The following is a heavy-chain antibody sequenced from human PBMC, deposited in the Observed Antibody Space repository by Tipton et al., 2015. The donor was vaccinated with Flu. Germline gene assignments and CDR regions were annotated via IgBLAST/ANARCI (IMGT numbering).Heavy chain of an antibody. D-gene: IGHD3-22*01. CDR2: IHHSGSTY. J-gene: IGHJ6*02. V-gene: IGHV4-38-2*01. CDR1: GYSISSGYY. Sequence: TLSLTCAVSGYSISSGYYWGWIRQPPGKGLEWIGNIHHSGSTYYYNPSLNSRVTISVDTSKNQFSLRLSSVTAADTAVYYCARANYYDSYPYFYGIDVWGQGTTVTVSS. CDR3: ARANYYDSYPYFYGIDV.